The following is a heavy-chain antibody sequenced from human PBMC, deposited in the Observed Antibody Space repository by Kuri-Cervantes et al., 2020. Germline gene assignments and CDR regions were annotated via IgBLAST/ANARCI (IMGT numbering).Heavy chain of an antibody. Sequence: GESLKISCEASGFSFGDHWMHWVRQAPGKGLEWVSRITSDGSSTIYADSVKGRFTIFRDNAKTTLYLQMNSLRAEDTAVYYCAKDPYEGDGAFDIWGQGTMVTVSS. D-gene: IGHD2-21*02. J-gene: IGHJ3*02. CDR2: ITSDGSST. V-gene: IGHV3-74*01. CDR1: GFSFGDHW. CDR3: AKDPYEGDGAFDI.